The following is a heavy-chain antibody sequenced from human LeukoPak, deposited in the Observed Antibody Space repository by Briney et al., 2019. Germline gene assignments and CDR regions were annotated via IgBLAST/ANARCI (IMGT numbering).Heavy chain of an antibody. J-gene: IGHJ5*02. CDR1: GYSFTSYW. Sequence: GESLQISCKGSGYSFTSYWIGWVRQMPGKGLEWMGIIYPGDSDTRYSPSFQGQVTISADKSISTAYLQWSSLKASDTAMYYCAGMYSSGTNWFDPWGQGTLVTASS. CDR3: AGMYSSGTNWFDP. V-gene: IGHV5-51*01. CDR2: IYPGDSDT. D-gene: IGHD6-25*01.